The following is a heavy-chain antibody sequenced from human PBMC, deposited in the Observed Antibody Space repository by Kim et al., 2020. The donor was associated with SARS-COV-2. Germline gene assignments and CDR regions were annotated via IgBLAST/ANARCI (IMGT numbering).Heavy chain of an antibody. CDR2: IYYSGST. CDR1: GGSISSYY. D-gene: IGHD3-10*01. CDR3: ARVRKGGSGSYIYYYYMDV. Sequence: SETLSLTCTVSGGSISSYYWSWIRQPPGKGLEWIGYIYYSGSTNYNPSFKSRVTISVDTSNNQFPLKLSSVTAADTAVYYCARVRKGGSGSYIYYYYMDV. J-gene: IGHJ6*03. V-gene: IGHV4-59*01.